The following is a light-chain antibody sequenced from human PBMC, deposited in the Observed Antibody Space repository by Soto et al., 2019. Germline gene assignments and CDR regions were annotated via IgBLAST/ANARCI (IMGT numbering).Light chain of an antibody. Sequence: EIVMTQSPATLSVSPGETATLSCRASQSISSDLAWYQQKHGQAPRLVIYGASNRATGIPARFSGSGSGTDFTLSISSLEPEDFAVYYCQQRGDWPPITFGQGTRLEIK. CDR1: QSISSD. V-gene: IGKV3-11*01. CDR3: QQRGDWPPIT. CDR2: GAS. J-gene: IGKJ5*01.